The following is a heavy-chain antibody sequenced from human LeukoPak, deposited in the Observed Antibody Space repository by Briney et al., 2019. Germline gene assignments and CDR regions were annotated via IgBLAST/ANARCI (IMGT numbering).Heavy chain of an antibody. D-gene: IGHD6-13*01. Sequence: PGGSLRLSCAASGFTFSSYSMNWVRQAPGKGLEWVSSISSSSSYIYYADSVKGRFTVSRDNAKNSLYLQMNSLRADDTSVYYCARVSNGSNFDYWGQGTLVTVSS. CDR1: GFTFSSYS. V-gene: IGHV3-21*01. CDR3: ARVSNGSNFDY. J-gene: IGHJ4*02. CDR2: ISSSSSYI.